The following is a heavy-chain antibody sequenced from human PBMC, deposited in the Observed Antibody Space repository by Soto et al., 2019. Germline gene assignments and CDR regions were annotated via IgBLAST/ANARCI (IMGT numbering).Heavy chain of an antibody. Sequence: GGSLRLSCAASGLTFSSYGMHWVRQAPGKGLEWVAVISYDGSNKYYADSVKGRFNISRDNSKNTQYLQMNNLRAEDTAVYYCAKDTVGWPRYYFDYWGQGTLVTVSS. J-gene: IGHJ4*02. CDR1: GLTFSSYG. V-gene: IGHV3-30*18. CDR2: ISYDGSNK. CDR3: AKDTVGWPRYYFDY. D-gene: IGHD4-17*01.